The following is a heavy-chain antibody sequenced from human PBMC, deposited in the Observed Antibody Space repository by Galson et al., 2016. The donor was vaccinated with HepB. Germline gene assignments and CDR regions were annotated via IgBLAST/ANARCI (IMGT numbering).Heavy chain of an antibody. J-gene: IGHJ4*02. CDR2: ITPEGSDK. D-gene: IGHD2/OR15-2a*01. CDR1: GLTFRSYA. V-gene: IGHV3-30*04. CDR3: ARYGISSVDQ. Sequence: SLRLSCAASGLTFRSYAMHWVRQAPGKGLDWVALITPEGSDKYYADAVKGRFTISRDNSKNTLSLQMNSLRAEDTAIYYCARYGISSVDQWVQVILVTVSS.